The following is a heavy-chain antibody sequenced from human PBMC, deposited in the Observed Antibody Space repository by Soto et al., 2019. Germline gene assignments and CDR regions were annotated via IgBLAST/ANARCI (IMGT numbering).Heavy chain of an antibody. CDR3: ARAGDSSWYPRRPFDY. Sequence: QVQLQESGPGLVKPSETLSLTCTVSGGSISSYYWSWIRQPPGKGLEWIGYIYYSGSTYYNPSLKSRVTISVDTSKNQFSLKLSSVTAADTAVYYCARAGDSSWYPRRPFDYWGQGTLVTVSS. CDR1: GGSISSYY. CDR2: IYYSGST. V-gene: IGHV4-59*12. J-gene: IGHJ4*02. D-gene: IGHD6-13*01.